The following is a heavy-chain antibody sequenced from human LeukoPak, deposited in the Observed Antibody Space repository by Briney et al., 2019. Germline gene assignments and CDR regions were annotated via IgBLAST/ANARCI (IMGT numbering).Heavy chain of an antibody. CDR1: GFSFRMYA. J-gene: IGHJ4*02. Sequence: GGSLRLSCAGSGFSFRMYAMNWVRQAPGKGLEWVSGLSGSGDNTYSAESVKGRFTISRDISKNTVYLQMNSLRAEDTGVYYCAKRRDYDARPYSRYFLDSWGQGTLDTVSS. D-gene: IGHD4/OR15-4a*01. CDR3: AKRRDYDARPYSRYFLDS. V-gene: IGHV3-23*01. CDR2: LSGSGDNT.